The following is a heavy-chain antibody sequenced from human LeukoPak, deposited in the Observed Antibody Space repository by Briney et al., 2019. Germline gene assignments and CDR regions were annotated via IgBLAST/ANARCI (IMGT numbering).Heavy chain of an antibody. CDR3: ARDTYDTCSPIGIFDY. J-gene: IGHJ4*02. Sequence: SGGSLRLSCVASGFTFGKYWMSWVRQAPGKGLEWVANIKLDGSEKNYVDSVKGRFTISRDNTKNSLYLQTNGLSAEDTAVSYCARDTYDTCSPIGIFDYWRQGHLVIVSS. V-gene: IGHV3-7*03. CDR2: IKLDGSEK. D-gene: IGHD1-1*01. CDR1: GFTFGKYW.